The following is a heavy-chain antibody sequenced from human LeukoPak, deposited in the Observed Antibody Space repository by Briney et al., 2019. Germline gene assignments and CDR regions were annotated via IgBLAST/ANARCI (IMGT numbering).Heavy chain of an antibody. Sequence: GGSLRLSCAASGFTFSSYEMNWVRQAPGKGLEGVSYISSGSTIYDADSVKGRFTISRDNAKNSLYLQMNSLRAEDTAVYYCARESIAVAGAPFDYWGQGTLVTVSS. D-gene: IGHD6-19*01. J-gene: IGHJ4*02. CDR3: ARESIAVAGAPFDY. V-gene: IGHV3-48*03. CDR2: ISSGSTI. CDR1: GFTFSSYE.